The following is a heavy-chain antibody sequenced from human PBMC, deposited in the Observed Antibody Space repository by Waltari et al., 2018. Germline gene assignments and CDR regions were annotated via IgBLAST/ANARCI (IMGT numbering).Heavy chain of an antibody. Sequence: QVQLVQSGAEVKKPGSSVKVSCKASGGTFSSYTISWVRQAPGQGLEWMGRIIPSSGRANYEQKCQGRVTITADKSTSTAYMELSSLRSEDTAVYYWAREGVGDSSGYYPLDYWGQGTLVTVSS. CDR3: AREGVGDSSGYYPLDY. CDR2: IIPSSGRA. J-gene: IGHJ4*02. D-gene: IGHD3-22*01. CDR1: GGTFSSYT. V-gene: IGHV1-69*08.